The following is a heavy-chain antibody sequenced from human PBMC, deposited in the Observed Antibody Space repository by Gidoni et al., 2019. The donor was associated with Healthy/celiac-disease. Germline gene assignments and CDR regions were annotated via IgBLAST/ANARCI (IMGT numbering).Heavy chain of an antibody. D-gene: IGHD3-22*01. CDR3: ARPLFSYYDSSEVAFDI. J-gene: IGHJ3*02. Sequence: QVQLVQSGAEVKKPGASVKVSCKASGYTFTSYAMHWVRQAPGQRLEWMGWINAGNGNTKCSQKFQGRVTITRDTSASTAYMELSSLRSEDTAVYYCARPLFSYYDSSEVAFDIWGQGTMVTVSS. V-gene: IGHV1-3*01. CDR2: INAGNGNT. CDR1: GYTFTSYA.